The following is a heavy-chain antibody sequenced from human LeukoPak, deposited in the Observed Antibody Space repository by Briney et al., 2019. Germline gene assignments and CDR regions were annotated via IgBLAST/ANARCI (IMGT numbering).Heavy chain of an antibody. V-gene: IGHV5-51*01. CDR3: ARHSDGNFGSLVDY. CDR1: WYRLAHLL. D-gene: IGHD5-18*01. J-gene: IGHJ4*02. CDR2: IYPGDSDT. Sequence: GGSPKVSRKGSWYRLAHLLIRLVRPIAGKSLEWNGIIYPGDSDTRYSPSFQGQVTISVDKSISTAYLQWSSLEASDTAMYYCARHSDGNFGSLVDYWGQGTLVTVSS.